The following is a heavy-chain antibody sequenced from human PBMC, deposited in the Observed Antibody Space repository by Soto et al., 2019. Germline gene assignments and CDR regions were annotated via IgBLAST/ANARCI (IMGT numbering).Heavy chain of an antibody. Sequence: QVQLVESGVGVVQPGRSLRLSCAASGFTFSSYAMHWVRQAPGKGLEWVAVISYDGSNKYYADSVKGRFTISRDNSKNTPYLQMISLRAEDTAVYYCARDSIMSGSGWDSPRGFYYYYYGMDVWGQGTTVTVSS. D-gene: IGHD6-19*01. CDR2: ISYDGSNK. CDR1: GFTFSSYA. V-gene: IGHV3-30-3*01. J-gene: IGHJ6*02. CDR3: ARDSIMSGSGWDSPRGFYYYYYGMDV.